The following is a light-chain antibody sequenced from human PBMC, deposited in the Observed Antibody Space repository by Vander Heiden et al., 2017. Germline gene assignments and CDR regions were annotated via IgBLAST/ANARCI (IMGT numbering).Light chain of an antibody. CDR3: SARDTSLSAQV. CDR2: RNN. CDR1: SNNVGNQG. V-gene: IGLV10-54*04. J-gene: IGLJ2*01. Sequence: QAGLTQPPSVSKALRQTATLTCSGNSNNVGNQGAAWLQQHQGHPPKLLFYRNNNRPSGISERFSASRSGNTASMTITGLQPEDEADYYCSARDTSLSAQVFGAGTKLTVL.